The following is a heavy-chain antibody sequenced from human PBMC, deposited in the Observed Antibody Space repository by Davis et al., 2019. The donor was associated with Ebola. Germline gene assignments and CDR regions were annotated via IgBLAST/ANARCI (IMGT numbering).Heavy chain of an antibody. Sequence: GGSLRLSCAASGFTFSSYAMHWVRQAPGKGLEWVAVISYDGSNKYYADSVKGRFTISRDNSKNTLYLQMNSLRAEDTAFYYCARRVYDSRGYYYFDYWGQGTLVTVSS. CDR3: ARRVYDSRGYYYFDY. J-gene: IGHJ4*02. CDR1: GFTFSSYA. D-gene: IGHD3-22*01. CDR2: ISYDGSNK. V-gene: IGHV3-30-3*01.